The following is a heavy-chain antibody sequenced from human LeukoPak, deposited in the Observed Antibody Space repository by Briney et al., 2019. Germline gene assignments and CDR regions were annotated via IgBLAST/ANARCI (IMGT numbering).Heavy chain of an antibody. Sequence: GGALRLSCAASGFTFSSYEMIRVPQAPGNGLEWVSYISSSGSTIYYADSVKGRFTISRDKAKNSLDLQLHSLRAEDTAVYYCASSASGFGEYHRFDYWGQGTLVTISS. CDR1: GFTFSSYE. CDR3: ASSASGFGEYHRFDY. V-gene: IGHV3-48*03. J-gene: IGHJ4*02. D-gene: IGHD3-10*01. CDR2: ISSSGSTI.